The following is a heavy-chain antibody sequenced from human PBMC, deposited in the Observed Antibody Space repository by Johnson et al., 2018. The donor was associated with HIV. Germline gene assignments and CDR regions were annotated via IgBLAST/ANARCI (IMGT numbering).Heavy chain of an antibody. J-gene: IGHJ3*02. Sequence: VQLVESGGGLVQPGGSLRLSCAASGFTVSSNYMSWVRQAPGKGLEWVSVIYSGGSTYYADSVKGRFTISRENAKNSWYRQMNSLRAEDTALYYCARGGIAVGRGRGACDIWGQGTMVTVSS. D-gene: IGHD6-19*01. V-gene: IGHV3-66*01. CDR3: ARGGIAVGRGRGACDI. CDR1: GFTVSSNY. CDR2: IYSGGST.